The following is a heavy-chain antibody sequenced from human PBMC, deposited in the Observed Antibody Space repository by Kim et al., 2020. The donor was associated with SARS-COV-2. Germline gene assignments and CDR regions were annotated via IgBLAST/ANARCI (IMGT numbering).Heavy chain of an antibody. CDR3: AKGEGYSYGRGFDY. V-gene: IGHV3-23*01. J-gene: IGHJ4*02. Sequence: ADSVKGRFTISRDNSKNTLYLQMNSLGAEDTAVYYCAKGEGYSYGRGFDYWGQGTLVTVSS. D-gene: IGHD5-18*01.